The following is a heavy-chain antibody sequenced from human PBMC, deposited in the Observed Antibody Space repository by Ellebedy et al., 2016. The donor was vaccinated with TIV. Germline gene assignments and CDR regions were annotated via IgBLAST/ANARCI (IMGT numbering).Heavy chain of an antibody. Sequence: GESLKISCAASGFTFSTYSMNWVRQAPGKGLEWVSYISLGSSTIYYADSVKSRFTISRDNAKNSLYLQMNSLRDEDTAVYYCARGGSGIAVAKGGGWGQGTLVTVSS. CDR2: ISLGSSTI. CDR1: GFTFSTYS. V-gene: IGHV3-48*02. CDR3: ARGGSGIAVAKGGG. D-gene: IGHD6-19*01. J-gene: IGHJ4*02.